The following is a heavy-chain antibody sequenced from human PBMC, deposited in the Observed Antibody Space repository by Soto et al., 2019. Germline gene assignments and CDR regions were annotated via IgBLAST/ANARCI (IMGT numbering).Heavy chain of an antibody. CDR2: ISLSGSSR. CDR1: GFPFSSYE. Sequence: GGSLRLSCAASGFPFSSYEMNLVRQSPGKGLEWVSYISLSGSSRYYGDSVKGRFTISRDNAKNSLYLQMNSLSAEDTAVYYCARSVGGAGHGLCDSWRKGTMITVSS. J-gene: IGHJ4*02. CDR3: ARSVGGAGHGLCDS. V-gene: IGHV3-48*03. D-gene: IGHD1-26*01.